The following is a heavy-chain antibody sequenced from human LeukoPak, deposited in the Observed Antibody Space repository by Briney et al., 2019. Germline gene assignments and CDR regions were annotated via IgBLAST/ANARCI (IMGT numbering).Heavy chain of an antibody. CDR1: GGSISSYY. CDR2: IYYSGST. J-gene: IGHJ4*02. D-gene: IGHD6-19*01. CDR3: ARDRGSGWGLDY. Sequence: SETLSLTCTVSGGSISSYYWSWIRQPPGKGLEWIGYIYYSGSTNYNPSLKSRVTMSVDTSKNQFSLKLSSVTAADTAVYYCARDRGSGWGLDYWGQGTLVTVSS. V-gene: IGHV4-59*12.